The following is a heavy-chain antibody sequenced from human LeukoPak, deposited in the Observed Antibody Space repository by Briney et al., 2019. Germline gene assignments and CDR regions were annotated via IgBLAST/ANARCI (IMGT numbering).Heavy chain of an antibody. Sequence: SETLSLTCTVSDDSISDYYRGWIRQPPGKGLEWIGYFYNSGRSTYNPSLKSRVTISVDTSKNQFSLKLSSVTAADTAVYYCARHGGLIAAAEDWFDPWGQGTLVTVSS. V-gene: IGHV4-59*08. CDR2: FYNSGRS. D-gene: IGHD6-13*01. CDR1: DDSISDYY. CDR3: ARHGGLIAAAEDWFDP. J-gene: IGHJ5*02.